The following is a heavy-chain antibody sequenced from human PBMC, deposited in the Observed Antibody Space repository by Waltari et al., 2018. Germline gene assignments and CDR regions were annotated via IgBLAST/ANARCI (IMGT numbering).Heavy chain of an antibody. CDR1: GYTFTGYY. J-gene: IGHJ5*02. V-gene: IGHV1-2*02. D-gene: IGHD2-2*01. CDR2: INPNSGGT. CDR3: ARDPLYCSSTSCYSSWFDP. Sequence: QVQLVQSGAEVKKPGASVKVSCKASGYTFTGYYMHWVRQAPGPGLEWMGWINPNSGGTNYAQKFQGRVTMTRDTSISTAYMELSRLRSDDTAVYYCARDPLYCSSTSCYSSWFDPWGQGTLVTVSS.